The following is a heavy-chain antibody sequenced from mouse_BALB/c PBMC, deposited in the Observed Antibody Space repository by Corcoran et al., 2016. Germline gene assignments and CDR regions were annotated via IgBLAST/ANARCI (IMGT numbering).Heavy chain of an antibody. CDR1: GYTFTDYY. D-gene: IGHD1-1*01. V-gene: IGHV1-77*01. CDR3: ARKTYGSSYAWFAY. J-gene: IGHJ3*01. CDR2: IYAGSGNT. Sequence: QVQLQQSGAELARPGASVKLSCKASGYTFTDYYINWVKQRTGQGLEWIGEIYAGSGNTYYNEKFKGKATLTADKSSSTAYMQLSSLTSEDSAVYFCARKTYGSSYAWFAYWGQGTLVTVSA.